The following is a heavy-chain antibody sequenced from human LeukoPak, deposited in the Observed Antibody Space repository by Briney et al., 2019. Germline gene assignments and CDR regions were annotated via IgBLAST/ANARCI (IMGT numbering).Heavy chain of an antibody. J-gene: IGHJ4*02. CDR3: VKDNPLDY. D-gene: IGHD1-14*01. V-gene: IGHV3-30*02. CDR2: IRYDGNNK. CDR1: GFTISSYA. Sequence: GGSLRLSCAASGFTISSYAMHWVRQAPGKGLDWVAFIRYDGNNKLYADSVKGRFTISRDNSKNTLYLHINSLRAEDTAVYYCVKDNPLDYWGQGTLVIVSS.